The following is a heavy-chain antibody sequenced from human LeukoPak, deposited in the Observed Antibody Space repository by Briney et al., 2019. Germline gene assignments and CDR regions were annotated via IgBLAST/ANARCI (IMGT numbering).Heavy chain of an antibody. CDR3: AKDLNWGGR. J-gene: IGHJ4*02. D-gene: IGHD7-27*01. Sequence: PGGSLRLSCAASGFTFSTSAMTWVRQAPGKGLEWDSGISGSGVTDYADSVKGRFTISRDNSKNTLYLQMNSLRAEDTAVYYCAKDLNWGGRWGQGTLVTVSS. CDR1: GFTFSTSA. CDR2: ISGSGVT. V-gene: IGHV3-23*01.